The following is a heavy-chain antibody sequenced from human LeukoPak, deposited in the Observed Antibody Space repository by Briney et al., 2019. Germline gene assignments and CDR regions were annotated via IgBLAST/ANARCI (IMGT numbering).Heavy chain of an antibody. J-gene: IGHJ4*02. Sequence: PGRSLRLSCAASGFTFSSYAMHWVRLAPGKGLEWVAVISYDGSNKYYADSVKGRFTISRDNSKNTLYLQMNSLRAEDTAVYYCAKRRFESWIQLWLPDYWGREPWSPSPQ. CDR2: ISYDGSNK. CDR3: AKRRFESWIQLWLPDY. CDR1: GFTFSSYA. V-gene: IGHV3-30-3*02. D-gene: IGHD5-18*01.